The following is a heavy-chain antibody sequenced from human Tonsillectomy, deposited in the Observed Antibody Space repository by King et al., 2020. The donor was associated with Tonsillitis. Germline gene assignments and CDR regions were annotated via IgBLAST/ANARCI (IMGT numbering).Heavy chain of an antibody. CDR3: AIELPKAGTGDWYFVL. D-gene: IGHD6-13*01. V-gene: IGHV3-7*01. J-gene: IGHJ2*01. Sequence: QLVQSGGGLVQPGGSLRLSCAASGFTFSSYWMSWVRQAPGKGLEWVANIKQDGSEKYYVDSVKGRFTISRDNAKNSLYLQMNSLRAEDTAVYYCAIELPKAGTGDWYFVLWGRGTLVTVSS. CDR2: IKQDGSEK. CDR1: GFTFSSYW.